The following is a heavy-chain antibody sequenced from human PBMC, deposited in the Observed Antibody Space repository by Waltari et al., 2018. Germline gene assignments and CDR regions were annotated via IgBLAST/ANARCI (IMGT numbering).Heavy chain of an antibody. J-gene: IGHJ4*02. D-gene: IGHD5-12*01. CDR1: GGTFSSYA. CDR2: IIPILGKA. CDR3: ARGLDGYKDWHFDY. Sequence: QVQLVQSGAEVKKPGSSVTVSCKASGGTFSSYAISWVRQAPGQGHEWRGGIIPILGKANYAQKFQGRVTITADKSTSTAYMELSSLRSEDTAVYYCARGLDGYKDWHFDYWGQGTLVTVSS. V-gene: IGHV1-69*10.